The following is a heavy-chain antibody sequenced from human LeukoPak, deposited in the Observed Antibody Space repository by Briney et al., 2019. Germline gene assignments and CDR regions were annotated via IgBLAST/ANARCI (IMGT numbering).Heavy chain of an antibody. CDR3: ATVQQNTYYFDY. J-gene: IGHJ4*02. Sequence: GGSLRLSCAASGFTFSSYDMHWVRQAPGKGLEWVALIWFDGRNKYYGDSVKGRFTISRDNSRNTLYLQMNSLRAEDTAMYYCATVQQNTYYFDYWGQGTLVTVSS. V-gene: IGHV3-33*08. D-gene: IGHD1/OR15-1a*01. CDR2: IWFDGRNK. CDR1: GFTFSSYD.